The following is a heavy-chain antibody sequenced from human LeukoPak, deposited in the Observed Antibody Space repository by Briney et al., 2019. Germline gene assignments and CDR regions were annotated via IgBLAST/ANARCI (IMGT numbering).Heavy chain of an antibody. J-gene: IGHJ5*02. CDR1: GFTLSCCA. V-gene: IGHV3-30-3*01. D-gene: IGHD3-10*01. Sequence: PGGSLRLSCTASGFTLSCCAIHWVRQAPGKGLEWVAVVSPDGRDKYYADSVKGRFTISRDNSMNTLYLQMNILRTEDTAVYYCAKEGTPQVSTWYDLWGQGTQVIVSS. CDR2: VSPDGRDK. CDR3: AKEGTPQVSTWYDL.